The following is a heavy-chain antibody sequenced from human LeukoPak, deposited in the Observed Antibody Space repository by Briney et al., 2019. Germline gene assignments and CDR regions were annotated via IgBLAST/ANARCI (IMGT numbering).Heavy chain of an antibody. Sequence: ASVKVSCKASGYTFTGYYMRWVRQAPGQGLEWMGWINPNSGGAMYAQKFQGRVTMTRDTSISTAHMELSRLRSDDTAVYYCARGGETHCSSTSCHLLPFDYWGQGTLVTVSS. V-gene: IGHV1-2*02. J-gene: IGHJ4*02. CDR2: INPNSGGA. D-gene: IGHD2-2*01. CDR3: ARGGETHCSSTSCHLLPFDY. CDR1: GYTFTGYY.